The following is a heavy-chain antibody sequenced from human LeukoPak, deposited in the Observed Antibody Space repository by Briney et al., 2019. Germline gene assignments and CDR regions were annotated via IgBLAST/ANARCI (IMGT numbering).Heavy chain of an antibody. D-gene: IGHD3-22*01. CDR2: IYYIGST. J-gene: IGHJ4*02. CDR3: ARVNLYLGGYYLKTFDY. Sequence: SETLSLTCTVSGGSIGSTRYYWGWIRQPPGKGLEWIGSIYYIGSTYYNPSLKSRVTISVDTSKNQFSLKLSSVTAADTAVYYCARVNLYLGGYYLKTFDYWGQGTLVTVSS. V-gene: IGHV4-39*01. CDR1: GGSIGSTRYY.